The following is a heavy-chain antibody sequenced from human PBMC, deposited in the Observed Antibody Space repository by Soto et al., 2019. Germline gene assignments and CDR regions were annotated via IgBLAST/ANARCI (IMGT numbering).Heavy chain of an antibody. D-gene: IGHD6-13*01. Sequence: QVQLVQSGPEVKKPGSSVKVSCKASGGTFSSYTISWVREAPGQGLEWMGRIIPILGIANYAQKFQGRVTITADKSTSTAYMELSSLRSEDTAVYYCARDHVAAAGTLGDYWGQGTLVTVSS. CDR3: ARDHVAAAGTLGDY. CDR1: GGTFSSYT. V-gene: IGHV1-69*08. CDR2: IIPILGIA. J-gene: IGHJ4*02.